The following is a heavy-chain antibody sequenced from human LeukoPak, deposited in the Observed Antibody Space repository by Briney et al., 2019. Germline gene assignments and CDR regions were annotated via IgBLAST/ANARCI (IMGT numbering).Heavy chain of an antibody. CDR2: ISSSGGST. CDR1: GFIFSTYT. D-gene: IGHD5/OR15-5a*01. J-gene: IGHJ4*02. V-gene: IGHV3-23*01. CDR3: AKAAVYHDSCPDS. Sequence: GGSLRLSCAASGFIFSTYTMNWVRQAPGKGLEWVSSISSSGGSTYYADSVKGRFTISRDNSKNTLYLQVNSLRAEDMAVYYCAKAAVYHDSCPDSWAQGTLVTVSS.